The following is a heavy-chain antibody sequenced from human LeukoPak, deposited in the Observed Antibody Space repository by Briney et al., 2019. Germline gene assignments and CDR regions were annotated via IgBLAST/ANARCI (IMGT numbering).Heavy chain of an antibody. CDR3: ARGRLPAAFDP. D-gene: IGHD2-2*01. CDR1: GGSFSGYY. Sequence: KPSETLSLTCAVYGGSFSGYYWSWIRQPPGEGLEWIGEINHSGSTNYNPSLKSRVTISVDTSKNQFSLKLSSVTAADTAVYYCARGRLPAAFDPWGQGTLVTVSS. V-gene: IGHV4-34*01. CDR2: INHSGST. J-gene: IGHJ5*02.